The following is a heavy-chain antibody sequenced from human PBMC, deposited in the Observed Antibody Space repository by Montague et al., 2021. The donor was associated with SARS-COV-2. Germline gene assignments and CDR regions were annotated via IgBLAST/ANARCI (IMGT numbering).Heavy chain of an antibody. CDR2: LYTSGST. J-gene: IGHJ6*02. V-gene: IGHV4-4*07. CDR1: GGSISNYY. Sequence: SETLSLTCTVSGGSISNYYWTWIRQPAGKGLEWIGRLYTSGSTTYNSSLKSRVTMSVDTSKNQFSLNVTSVTAADTAIYYCARESGYSSGWRYYYVMDVWGQGTTVTVS. CDR3: ARESGYSSGWRYYYVMDV. D-gene: IGHD6-19*01.